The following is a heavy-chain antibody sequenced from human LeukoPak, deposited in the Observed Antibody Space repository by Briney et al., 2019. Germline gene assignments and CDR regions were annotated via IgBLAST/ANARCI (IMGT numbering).Heavy chain of an antibody. J-gene: IGHJ5*02. V-gene: IGHV4-59*12. CDR1: GGSISSYY. CDR2: IYYSGST. Sequence: SETLSLTCTVSGGSISSYYWSWIRQPPGKGLEWIGYIYYSGSTYYNPSLKSRVTISVDTSKNQFSLKLSSVTAADTAVYYCARGANYDFWSGYNWFDPWGQGTLVTVSS. D-gene: IGHD3-3*01. CDR3: ARGANYDFWSGYNWFDP.